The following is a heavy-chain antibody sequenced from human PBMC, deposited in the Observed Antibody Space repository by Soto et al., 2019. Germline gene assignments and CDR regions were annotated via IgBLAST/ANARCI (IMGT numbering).Heavy chain of an antibody. CDR3: AKPRDFDYYYGMDV. CDR2: ISYDGSNK. D-gene: IGHD3-9*01. Sequence: PGGSLRLSWAACGFTFSSYGMHWVRQSPGKGLEWVAVISYDGSNKYYADSVKGRFTISRDNSKNTLYLQINSLRAEDTAVYYSAKPRDFDYYYGMDVWGQGTTVTVSS. V-gene: IGHV3-30*18. J-gene: IGHJ6*02. CDR1: GFTFSSYG.